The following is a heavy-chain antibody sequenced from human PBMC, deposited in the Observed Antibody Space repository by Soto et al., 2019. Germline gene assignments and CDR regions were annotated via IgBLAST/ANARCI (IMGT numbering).Heavy chain of an antibody. J-gene: IGHJ4*02. V-gene: IGHV4-4*02. CDR1: NGSISRDNW. CDR2: IFHSGTA. Sequence: QVQLQESGPGLVKPSGALSLTCAVPNGSISRDNWGSWVRQPPGKGLEWIGEIFHSGTANYNPSLKSRITISVDKSKNQFSLEMNSVTAADTAVYYCARGGGWLFDHWGQGTLVTVSS. CDR3: ARGGGWLFDH. D-gene: IGHD6-19*01.